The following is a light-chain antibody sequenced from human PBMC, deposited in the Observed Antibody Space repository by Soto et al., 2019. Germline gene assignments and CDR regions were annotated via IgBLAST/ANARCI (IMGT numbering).Light chain of an antibody. CDR3: ASSTSSSSYV. J-gene: IGLJ1*01. CDR2: EAS. V-gene: IGLV2-14*01. CDR1: SNDVGGYNY. Sequence: QSVLTQPASVSGSPGQSITISCTGTSNDVGGYNYVSWYQHHPGKAPKLMIYEASNRPSGVSNRFSGSKSGNTASLTISGLQAGDEPDYYCASSTSSSSYVFGTGTKVTVL.